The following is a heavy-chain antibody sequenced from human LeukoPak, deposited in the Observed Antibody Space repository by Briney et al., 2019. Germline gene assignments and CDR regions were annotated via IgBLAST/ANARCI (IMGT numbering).Heavy chain of an antibody. CDR1: GYTFTGYY. CDR2: INPNSGGT. Sequence: AASVKVSCKASGYTFTGYYMHWVRQAPGQGLEWMGWINPNSGGTNYAQKFQGRVSLTTDASINTAYMVLSRLRSDDTAVYYCARGRKYGSGSYWVDYWGQGTLVSVSS. CDR3: ARGRKYGSGSYWVDY. D-gene: IGHD3-10*01. V-gene: IGHV1-2*02. J-gene: IGHJ4*02.